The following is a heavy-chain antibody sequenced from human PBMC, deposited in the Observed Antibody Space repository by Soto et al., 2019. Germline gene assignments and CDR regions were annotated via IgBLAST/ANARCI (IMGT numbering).Heavy chain of an antibody. CDR1: GGSLNSYNW. Sequence: QVQLQESGPGLVKPSGTLSLTCAVSGGSLNSYNWWSWVRQPPGKGLEWIGEIYHSGRTNYNPSLKSRVTLSVDKSKNPFSLKLSSVTAADTAVYYCASLPATSDFDYWGQGTLVTVSS. V-gene: IGHV4-4*02. J-gene: IGHJ4*02. CDR2: IYHSGRT. CDR3: ASLPATSDFDY. D-gene: IGHD2-2*01.